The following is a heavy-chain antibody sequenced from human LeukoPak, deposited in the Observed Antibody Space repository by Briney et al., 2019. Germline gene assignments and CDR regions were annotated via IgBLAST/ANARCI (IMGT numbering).Heavy chain of an antibody. Sequence: ASVKVTCKASGGTFISYAISWVRQAPGQGLEWMGWINPNSGGTNYAQKFQGRVTMTRDTSISTAYMELSRLRSDDTAVYYCARDRYGSGRRWFDPWGQGTLVTVSS. D-gene: IGHD3-10*01. CDR2: INPNSGGT. J-gene: IGHJ5*02. CDR3: ARDRYGSGRRWFDP. V-gene: IGHV1-2*02. CDR1: GGTFISYA.